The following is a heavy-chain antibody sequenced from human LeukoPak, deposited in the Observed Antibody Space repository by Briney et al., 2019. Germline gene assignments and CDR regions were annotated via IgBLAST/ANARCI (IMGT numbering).Heavy chain of an antibody. V-gene: IGHV4-38-2*02. J-gene: IGHJ3*02. D-gene: IGHD3-22*01. CDR1: GYSISSGYY. Sequence: NASETLSLTCTVSGYSISSGYYWGWIRQPPGKGLEWIGSIYHSGSTYYNPSLKSRVTISVDTSKNQFSQKLSSVTAADTAVYYCAREGITMIKAPVAFDIWGQGTMVTVSS. CDR3: AREGITMIKAPVAFDI. CDR2: IYHSGST.